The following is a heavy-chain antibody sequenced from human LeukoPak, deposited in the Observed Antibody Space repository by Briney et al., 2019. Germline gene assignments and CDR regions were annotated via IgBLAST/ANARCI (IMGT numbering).Heavy chain of an antibody. V-gene: IGHV4-61*01. D-gene: IGHD6-19*01. Sequence: PSETLSLTCTVSGGSVSSGSYYWSWIRQPPGEGLEWIGYIYYSGSTNYNPSLKSRVTISVDTSKNQFSLKLSSVTAADTAVYYCARAEQWLTKGGWFDPWGQGTLVTVSS. J-gene: IGHJ5*02. CDR2: IYYSGST. CDR3: ARAEQWLTKGGWFDP. CDR1: GGSVSSGSYY.